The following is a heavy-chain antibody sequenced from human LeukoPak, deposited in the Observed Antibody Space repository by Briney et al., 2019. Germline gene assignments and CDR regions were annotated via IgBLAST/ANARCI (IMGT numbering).Heavy chain of an antibody. CDR2: IVGSSST. CDR1: GFTFSNFA. CDR3: ARIGAGSSRDY. D-gene: IGHD6-13*01. Sequence: GGSLRLSCAASGFTFSNFAMTWVRQAPGKGLEWVSSIVGSSSTYYADSLKGRFTISRGNAKNSLYLQMNSLRAEDTAVYYCARIGAGSSRDYWGQGTLVTVSS. V-gene: IGHV3-21*01. J-gene: IGHJ4*02.